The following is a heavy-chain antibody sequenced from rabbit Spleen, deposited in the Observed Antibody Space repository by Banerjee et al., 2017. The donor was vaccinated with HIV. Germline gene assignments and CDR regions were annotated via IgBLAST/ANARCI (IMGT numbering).Heavy chain of an antibody. J-gene: IGHJ4*01. CDR3: ARETSGGWGVVLYYFRL. D-gene: IGHD4-1*01. Sequence: QSLEESGGDLVKPGASLTLTCTASGFSFSSRYYMCWVRQAPGKGLEWIACINTGSSGSTNYASWAKGRFTISKTSSTTETLQMTSLTAADTATYFCARETSGGWGVVLYYFRLWGPGTLVTVS. CDR1: GFSFSSRYY. V-gene: IGHV1S40*01. CDR2: INTGSSGST.